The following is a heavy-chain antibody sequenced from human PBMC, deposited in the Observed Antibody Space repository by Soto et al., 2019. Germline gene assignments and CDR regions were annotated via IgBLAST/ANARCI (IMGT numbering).Heavy chain of an antibody. Sequence: PVGSLRLSCVASGFTIRSNGMSWVRRAPGKGVEWVSAISGSGGSTYYADTVKGRFTISRDNSKNTLYLQMNSLRAEDTAVHYCAKDWSISSPYYGMVVWGQGTTVPSP. D-gene: IGHD6-6*01. CDR1: GFTIRSNG. CDR2: ISGSGGST. V-gene: IGHV3-23*01. CDR3: AKDWSISSPYYGMVV. J-gene: IGHJ6*02.